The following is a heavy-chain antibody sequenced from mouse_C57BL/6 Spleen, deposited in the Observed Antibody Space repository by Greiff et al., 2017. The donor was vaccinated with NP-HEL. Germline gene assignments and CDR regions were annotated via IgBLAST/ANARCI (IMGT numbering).Heavy chain of an antibody. CDR1: GYTFTSYW. CDR2: IDPNSGGT. J-gene: IGHJ4*01. Sequence: QVHVKQPGAELVKPGASVKLSCKASGYTFTSYWMHWVKQRPGRGLEWIGRIDPNSGGTKYNEKFKSKATLTVDKPSSTAYMQLSSLTSEDSAVYYCARSAVVATPYAMDYWGQGTSVTVSS. CDR3: ARSAVVATPYAMDY. V-gene: IGHV1-72*01. D-gene: IGHD1-1*01.